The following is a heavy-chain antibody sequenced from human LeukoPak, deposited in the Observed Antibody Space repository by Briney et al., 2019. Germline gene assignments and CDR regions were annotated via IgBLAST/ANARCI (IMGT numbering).Heavy chain of an antibody. CDR1: GGSISSYY. V-gene: IGHV4-4*07. CDR2: IYTSGST. CDR3: ARDGDVLLWFGESRNANWFDP. Sequence: SETLSLTCTVSGGSISSYYRSWIRQPAGKGLEWIGRIYTSGSTNYNPSLKSRVTMSVDTSKNQFSLKLSSVTAADTAVYYCARDGDVLLWFGESRNANWFDPWGQGTLVTVSS. D-gene: IGHD3-10*01. J-gene: IGHJ5*02.